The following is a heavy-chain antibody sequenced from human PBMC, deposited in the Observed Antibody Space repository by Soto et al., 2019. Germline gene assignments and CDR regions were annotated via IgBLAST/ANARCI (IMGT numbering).Heavy chain of an antibody. D-gene: IGHD6-6*01. CDR3: ARSGWSSSRDRFDYFDY. CDR1: GGSISSGGYY. V-gene: IGHV4-31*03. Sequence: QVQLQESGPGLVKPSQTLSLTCTVSGGSISSGGYYWSWIRQHPGKGLEWIGYIYYSGSTYYNPSLNSRVTISVDTSKNQFSLKLSSVTAADTAVYYCARSGWSSSRDRFDYFDYWGQGTLVTVSS. J-gene: IGHJ4*02. CDR2: IYYSGST.